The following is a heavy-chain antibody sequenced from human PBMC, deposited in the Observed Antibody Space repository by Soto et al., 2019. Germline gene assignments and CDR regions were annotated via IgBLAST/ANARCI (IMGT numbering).Heavy chain of an antibody. CDR3: ASSRAASSSSTLYYYYYGMDV. D-gene: IGHD6-6*01. V-gene: IGHV5-51*01. CDR1: GYSFTSCW. Sequence: GESLKISCKGSGYSFTSCWIGWVRQMPGKGLEWMGIIYPGDSDTRYSPSFQGQVTISADKSISTAYLQWSSLKASDTAMYYCASSRAASSSSTLYYYYYGMDVWGQGTTVTVSS. J-gene: IGHJ6*02. CDR2: IYPGDSDT.